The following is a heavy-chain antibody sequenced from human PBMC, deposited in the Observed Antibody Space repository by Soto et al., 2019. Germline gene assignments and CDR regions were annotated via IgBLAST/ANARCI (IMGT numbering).Heavy chain of an antibody. Sequence: PSETLSLTCTVSGGSISSSSYYWGWIRQPPGKGLEWIGSIYYSGSTYYNPSLKSRVTISVDTSKSQFSLKLSSVTAADTAVYYCARRSCSSTSCYNRARWFDPWGQGTLVTVSS. J-gene: IGHJ5*02. V-gene: IGHV4-39*01. CDR2: IYYSGST. CDR1: GGSISSSSYY. CDR3: ARRSCSSTSCYNRARWFDP. D-gene: IGHD2-2*02.